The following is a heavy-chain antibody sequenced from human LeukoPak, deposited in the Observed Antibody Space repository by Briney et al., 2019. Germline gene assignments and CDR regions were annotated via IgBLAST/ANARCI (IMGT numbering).Heavy chain of an antibody. J-gene: IGHJ4*02. CDR2: ISSSSGYI. CDR1: GFTFSTYD. V-gene: IGHV3-21*01. D-gene: IGHD4-23*01. Sequence: GGSLRLSCAASGFTFSTYDMNWVRQAPGKGLEWVSSISSSSGYIYYADSVKGRFTISRDNAKNSLYLQMNSLRAEDTAVYYCARDLDGGNSFDYWGQGTLVTVSS. CDR3: ARDLDGGNSFDY.